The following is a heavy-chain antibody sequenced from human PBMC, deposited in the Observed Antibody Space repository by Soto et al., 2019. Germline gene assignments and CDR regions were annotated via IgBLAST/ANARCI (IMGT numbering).Heavy chain of an antibody. CDR3: AGGNALDA. CDR1: TFPSSTYW. Sequence: LRLSCSASTFPSSTYWMTWVRQAPGKGLEWVANIHRDEIEKYYMDSVKGRFTISRDNAKNSLYLQMTSRRAEDTAGYYCAGGNALDAWRQGTTVTVSS. J-gene: IGHJ6*01. CDR2: IHRDEIEK. V-gene: IGHV3-7*03.